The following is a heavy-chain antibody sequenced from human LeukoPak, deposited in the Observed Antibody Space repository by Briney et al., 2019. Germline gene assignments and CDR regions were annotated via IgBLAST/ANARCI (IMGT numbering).Heavy chain of an antibody. V-gene: IGHV3-7*01. CDR1: GFSLSTYW. D-gene: IGHD1-20*01. CDR2: IKQDGSEK. CDR3: ASNWILDY. J-gene: IGHJ4*02. Sequence: PGGSLRLSCAASGFSLSTYWMTWVRQAPGKGLERVANIKQDGSEKYYVDSVKGRFTISRDNAKNSLYPQMNSLRAEDTAVYYCASNWILDYWGQGTLVTVSS.